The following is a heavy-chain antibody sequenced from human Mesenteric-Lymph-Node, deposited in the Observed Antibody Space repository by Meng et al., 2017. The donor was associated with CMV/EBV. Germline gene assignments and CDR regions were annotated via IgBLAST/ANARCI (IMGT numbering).Heavy chain of an antibody. CDR3: RGCSSTSCYMGHYYYGMDV. J-gene: IGHJ6*02. Sequence: GESLKISCAASGFTFSSYWMHWVRQAPGKGLVWVSRINSDGSSTSYADSVKGRFTISRDNAKNTLYLQMNSLKAEDTAVYYCRGCSSTSCYMGHYYYGMDVWGQGTTVTVSS. D-gene: IGHD2-2*02. V-gene: IGHV3-74*01. CDR1: GFTFSSYW. CDR2: INSDGSST.